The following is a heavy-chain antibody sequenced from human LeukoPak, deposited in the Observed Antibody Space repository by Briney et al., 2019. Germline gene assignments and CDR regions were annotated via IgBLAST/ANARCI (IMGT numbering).Heavy chain of an antibody. CDR1: GYSFTGYY. Sequence: ASVKVSCKASGYSFTGYYMHWVRQAPGQGLEWMGWINPNSGGTKYAQKFKGRVTMARDTSISTAYMELSSLTLDDTAVYYCARVDTVNYYYYMDVWGKGTPVTVSS. CDR3: ARVDTVNYYYYMDV. V-gene: IGHV1-2*02. CDR2: INPNSGGT. D-gene: IGHD4-17*01. J-gene: IGHJ6*03.